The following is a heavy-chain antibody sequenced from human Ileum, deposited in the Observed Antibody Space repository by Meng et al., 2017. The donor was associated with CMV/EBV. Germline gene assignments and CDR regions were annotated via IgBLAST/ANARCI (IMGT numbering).Heavy chain of an antibody. V-gene: IGHV3-23*01. CDR3: ATHMGAYIAAAGGVH. CDR1: GVTSSSYA. Sequence: GESLKISCVVSGVTSSSYAMSWVRQAPGKGLEWVSGISGSGDSTYYGDSVKGRLTISRDNSKNTMYLQMNSLRDEDTAMYYYATHMGAYIAAAGGVHWGQGTLVTVSS. D-gene: IGHD6-13*01. CDR2: ISGSGDST. J-gene: IGHJ4*02.